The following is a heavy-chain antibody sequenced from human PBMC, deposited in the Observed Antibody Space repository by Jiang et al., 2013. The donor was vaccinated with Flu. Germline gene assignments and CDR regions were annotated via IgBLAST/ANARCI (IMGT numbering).Heavy chain of an antibody. CDR2: TYYRSKWYN. Sequence: QTLSLTCAISGDSVSSNSAAWNWIRQSPSRGLEWLGRTYYRSKWYNDYAVSVKSRITINPDTSKNQFSLQLNSVTPEDTAVYYCARNPILRQWLVRGWFDPGAREPWSPSPQ. CDR3: ARNPILRQWLVRGWFDP. D-gene: IGHD6-19*01. CDR1: GDSVSSNSAA. J-gene: IGHJ5*02. V-gene: IGHV6-1*01.